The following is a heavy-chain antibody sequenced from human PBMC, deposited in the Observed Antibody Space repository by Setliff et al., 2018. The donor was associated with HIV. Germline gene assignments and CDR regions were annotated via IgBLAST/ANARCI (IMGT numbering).Heavy chain of an antibody. CDR2: VNHSGGT. J-gene: IGHJ4*02. CDR3: ARSRGSSDS. D-gene: IGHD2-15*01. V-gene: IGHV4-34*10. Sequence: PSETLSLTCAVYGGSFSTYYWSWIRQSPGKRLEWLGEVNHSGGTNYNPSLKSRVTMSLDTSKNQFSLTLTSVTAADTGMYYCARSRGSSDSWGQGTLVTVSS. CDR1: GGSFSTYY.